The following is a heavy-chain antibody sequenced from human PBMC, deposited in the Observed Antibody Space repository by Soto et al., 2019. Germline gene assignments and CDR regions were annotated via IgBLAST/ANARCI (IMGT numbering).Heavy chain of an antibody. CDR2: ISYDGSNK. V-gene: IGHV3-30-3*01. D-gene: IGHD3-10*01. CDR3: ARAAAGSGSYYLEGRIRDYYYYGMDV. Sequence: GSLRLSCAASGFTFSSYAMHWVRQAPGKGLEWVAVISYDGSNKYYADSVKGRFTISRDNSKNTLYLQMNSLRAEDTAVYYCARAAAGSGSYYLEGRIRDYYYYGMDVWGQGTTVTVSS. J-gene: IGHJ6*02. CDR1: GFTFSSYA.